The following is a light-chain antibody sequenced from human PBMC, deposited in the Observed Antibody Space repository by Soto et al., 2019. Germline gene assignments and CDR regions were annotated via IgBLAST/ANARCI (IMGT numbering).Light chain of an antibody. Sequence: EMVMTQSPATLSVSPGERVTLSCRASQSVSSSYLAWYQQKPGQAPRLLIYGASSRATGIPDRFSGSGSGTDFTLTIRRLEPEDFAVYYCQQYGSSPLTFGGGTKVDIK. CDR2: GAS. J-gene: IGKJ4*01. CDR3: QQYGSSPLT. V-gene: IGKV3-20*01. CDR1: QSVSSSY.